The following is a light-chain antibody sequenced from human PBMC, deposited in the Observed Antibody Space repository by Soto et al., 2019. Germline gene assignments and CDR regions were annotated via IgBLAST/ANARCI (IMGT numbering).Light chain of an antibody. CDR2: DTS. CDR1: QSIAIY. J-gene: IGKJ1*01. CDR3: QQRSTWPWT. Sequence: IVLTQSPATLSFSPGEEATLSCRASQSIAIYLAWYQQKSGQSPRLLIYDTSNRAPGIPDRFSGSASGTDFTLTISSLEPADFAVYYWQQRSTWPWTFGQGTTVEIK. V-gene: IGKV3-11*01.